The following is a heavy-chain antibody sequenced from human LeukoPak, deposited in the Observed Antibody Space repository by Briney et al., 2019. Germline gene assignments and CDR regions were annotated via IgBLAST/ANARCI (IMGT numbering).Heavy chain of an antibody. D-gene: IGHD1-20*01. V-gene: IGHV3-11*04. J-gene: IGHJ3*02. Sequence: PGGSLRLSCAASGFTFSDYYMSWIRRAPGKGLEWVSYISSSGSTIYYADSVKGRFTISRDNAKNSLYLQMNSLRAEDTAVYYCARDEYNWNVDAFDIWGQGTVVTVSS. CDR1: GFTFSDYY. CDR3: ARDEYNWNVDAFDI. CDR2: ISSSGSTI.